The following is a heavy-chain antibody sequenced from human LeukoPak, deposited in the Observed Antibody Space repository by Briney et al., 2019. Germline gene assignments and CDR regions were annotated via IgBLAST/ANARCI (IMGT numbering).Heavy chain of an antibody. D-gene: IGHD2-21*01. Sequence: PSETLSLTCSVSGGSISSNSYYWGWIRQPPGKGLEWIGSIYNSGSTYYNPSLESRVTVSVDRTKNQFSLKLTSVTASDTAVYYCARHVASYDFDFWGQGTPVTVSS. CDR1: GGSISSNSYY. CDR3: ARHVASYDFDF. J-gene: IGHJ4*02. CDR2: IYNSGST. V-gene: IGHV4-39*01.